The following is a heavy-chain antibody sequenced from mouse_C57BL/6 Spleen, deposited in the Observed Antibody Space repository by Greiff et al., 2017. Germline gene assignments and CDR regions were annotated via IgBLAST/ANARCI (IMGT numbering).Heavy chain of an antibody. CDR3: ARGGDGYYPFAY. Sequence: VQLQQSGAELVKPGASVKISCKASGYAFSSYWMNWVKQRPGKGLEWIGQIYPGDGDTNYNGKFKGKATLTADKSSSTAYMQLSSLTSEDSAVYFCARGGDGYYPFAYWGQGTLVTVSA. J-gene: IGHJ3*01. CDR1: GYAFSSYW. D-gene: IGHD2-3*01. V-gene: IGHV1-80*01. CDR2: IYPGDGDT.